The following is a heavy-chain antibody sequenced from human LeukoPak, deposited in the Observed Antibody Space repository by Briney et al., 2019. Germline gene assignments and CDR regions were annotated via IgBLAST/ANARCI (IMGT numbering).Heavy chain of an antibody. Sequence: PSETLSLTCTVSGGSISTTTFYWDWIRQPPGKGLEWIGTIYYGGTTYYNPSLKSRVTTSVDTSKNQFSLKLRSVTAADTAVYYCARQTTMTTLHAFDIWGKGTMVTVSS. D-gene: IGHD4-17*01. CDR1: GGSISTTTFY. J-gene: IGHJ3*02. CDR3: ARQTTMTTLHAFDI. CDR2: IYYGGTT. V-gene: IGHV4-39*01.